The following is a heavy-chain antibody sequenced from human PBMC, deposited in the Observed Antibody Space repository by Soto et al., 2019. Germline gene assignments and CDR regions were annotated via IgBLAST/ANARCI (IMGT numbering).Heavy chain of an antibody. V-gene: IGHV4-59*01. CDR1: DGSIGSDY. J-gene: IGHJ5*02. D-gene: IGHD3-10*02. CDR2: IDYIGNT. CDR3: ARMFDNYVKSNRFDP. Sequence: SETLSLTCTVSDGSIGSDYWSWIRQPPGKGLEWLGNIDYIGNTNYNPSLKSRVTMSIDTSKNRFSLKLASVTTAYTAVYYCARMFDNYVKSNRFDPWGKGNLVTVSS.